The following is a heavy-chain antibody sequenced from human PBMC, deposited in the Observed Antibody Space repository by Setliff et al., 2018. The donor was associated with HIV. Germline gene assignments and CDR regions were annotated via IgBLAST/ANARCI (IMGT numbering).Heavy chain of an antibody. Sequence: ASVKVSCKASGYTFTDNYFHWVRQAPGQGLEWMAWINSATGGTRYAQRFQGRVSMTRDTSTSTVYMELSSLRSEDTAVYYCARGQASNDYGVSFWGQGTMVTVS. V-gene: IGHV1-2*02. CDR3: ARGQASNDYGVSF. D-gene: IGHD4-17*01. CDR2: INSATGGT. J-gene: IGHJ3*01. CDR1: GYTFTDNY.